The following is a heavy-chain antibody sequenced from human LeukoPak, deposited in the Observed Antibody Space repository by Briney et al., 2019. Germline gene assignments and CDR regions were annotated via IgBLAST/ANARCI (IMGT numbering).Heavy chain of an antibody. CDR3: AALYYDFSF. Sequence: PSETLSLTCAVYGGSFSGYYWSWIRQPPGKGLEWIGEINHSGSTNYNPSLKSRVTISVDTSKNQFSLKLSSVTAADTAVSYCAALYYDFSFWGQGTLVTVSS. CDR1: GGSFSGYY. CDR2: INHSGST. V-gene: IGHV4-34*01. J-gene: IGHJ4*02. D-gene: IGHD3-3*01.